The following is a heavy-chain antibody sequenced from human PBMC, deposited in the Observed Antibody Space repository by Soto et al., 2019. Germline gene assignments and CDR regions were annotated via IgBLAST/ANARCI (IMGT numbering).Heavy chain of an antibody. J-gene: IGHJ3*01. CDR2: INAGNGNT. D-gene: IGHD3-16*01. V-gene: IGHV1-3*01. CDR1: GYTFTMYS. Sequence: AASVKVSCKASGYTFTMYSVHWVRQAPGQRLEWMGYINAGNGNTKYLQKFQGRVTFARDTSANTVDMELSSLSSEDTAMYYCARPGIMITSGSNDAFHVWGQGTMVTVSS. CDR3: ARPGIMITSGSNDAFHV.